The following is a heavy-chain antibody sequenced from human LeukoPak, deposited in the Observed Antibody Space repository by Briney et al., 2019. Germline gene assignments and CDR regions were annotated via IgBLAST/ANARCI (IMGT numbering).Heavy chain of an antibody. D-gene: IGHD3-22*01. V-gene: IGHV3-23*01. CDR2: ISNDGGGT. Sequence: GGSLRLSCAASGFIFNNFGLIWVRQAPGKGLEWVSAISNDGGGTMYADFVKGRFTISRDNSKNTLFLHMNSLRADDTALYYCAKGSSGYFADLWGQGTLVTVSS. CDR3: AKGSSGYFADL. J-gene: IGHJ5*02. CDR1: GFIFNNFG.